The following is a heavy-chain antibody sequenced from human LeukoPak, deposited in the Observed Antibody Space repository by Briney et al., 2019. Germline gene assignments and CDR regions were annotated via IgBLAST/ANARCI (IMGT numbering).Heavy chain of an antibody. J-gene: IGHJ4*02. CDR1: GFTSSSYE. V-gene: IGHV3-48*03. CDR2: ISSSSSTI. CDR3: ARDSRGSGYQYYFDY. Sequence: TGGSLRLSCAASGFTSSSYEMNWVRQAPGKGLEWVSYISSSSSTIYYADSVKGRFTISRDNAKNSLYLQMNSLRAEDTAVYYCARDSRGSGYQYYFDYWGQGTLVTVSS. D-gene: IGHD3-22*01.